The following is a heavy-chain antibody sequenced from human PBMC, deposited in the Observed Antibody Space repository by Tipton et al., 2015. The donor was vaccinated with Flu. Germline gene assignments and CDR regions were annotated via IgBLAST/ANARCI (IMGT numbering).Heavy chain of an antibody. CDR2: IYYSGST. V-gene: IGHV4-39*07. CDR3: ARSATYYDFWSGYYMPATPIDY. Sequence: GLVKPSETLSLTCTVSGGSISSSSYYWGWIRQPPGKGLEWIGSIYYSGSTYYNPSLKSRVTISVDTSKNQFSLKLSSVTAADTAVYYCARSATYYDFWSGYYMPATPIDYWGQGTLVTVSS. D-gene: IGHD3-3*01. J-gene: IGHJ4*02. CDR1: GGSISSSSYY.